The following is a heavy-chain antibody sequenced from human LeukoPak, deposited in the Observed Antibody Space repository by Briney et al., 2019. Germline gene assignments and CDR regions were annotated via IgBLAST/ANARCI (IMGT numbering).Heavy chain of an antibody. J-gene: IGHJ4*02. CDR1: GYTFSNHG. CDR2: IRGYNGNT. CDR3: AAWAGIAVSGFEGPFDY. V-gene: IGHV1-18*01. Sequence: GASVKVSCKASGYTFSNHGINWVRQAPGQGLEWMGWIRGYNGNTNYAQKLQGRVIMTTDTSTSTAYMELRSLRSDVTAVYYCAAWAGIAVSGFEGPFDYWGQGTLVTVSS. D-gene: IGHD6-19*01.